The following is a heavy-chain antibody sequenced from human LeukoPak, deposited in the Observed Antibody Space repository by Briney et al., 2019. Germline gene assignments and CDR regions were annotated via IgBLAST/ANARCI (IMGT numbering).Heavy chain of an antibody. J-gene: IGHJ4*02. CDR2: ISSSSSYI. V-gene: IGHV3-21*01. Sequence: GGSLRLSCAASGFTFSSYAMSWVRQAPGKGLEWVSSISSSSSYIYYADSVKGRFTISRDNSKNTLFLQMNSLRAEDTAVYYCAKGVDYCSGGSCPADYWGPGTLVTVSS. D-gene: IGHD2-15*01. CDR1: GFTFSSYA. CDR3: AKGVDYCSGGSCPADY.